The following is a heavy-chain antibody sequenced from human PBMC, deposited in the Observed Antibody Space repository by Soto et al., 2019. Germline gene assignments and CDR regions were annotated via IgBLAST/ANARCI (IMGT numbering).Heavy chain of an antibody. Sequence: HPGGSLRLSCAASGFTFSEYAMSWVRQAPGKGLEWVSVIGGDGGSPNYADSVKGRFTVSRDNSKSTLYLQMDSLRAEDTALYYCAKVAINRKGIYDPFDIWRQGTMVTFS. CDR1: GFTFSEYA. CDR3: AKVAINRKGIYDPFDI. D-gene: IGHD2-21*01. V-gene: IGHV3-23*01. CDR2: IGGDGGSP. J-gene: IGHJ3*02.